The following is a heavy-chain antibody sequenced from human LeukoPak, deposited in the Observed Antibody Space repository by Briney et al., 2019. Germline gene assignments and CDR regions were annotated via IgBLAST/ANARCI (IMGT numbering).Heavy chain of an antibody. CDR3: APRAEYCSSTSCLDP. Sequence: PGGSLRLSCAASGFTVSSNYMSWVRQAPGKGLEWVSVIYSGGSTYYADSVKGRFTISRDNSKNTLYLQMNSLRAEDTAVYYCAPRAEYCSSTSCLDPWGQGTLVTVSS. CDR1: GFTVSSNY. D-gene: IGHD2-2*01. J-gene: IGHJ5*02. V-gene: IGHV3-53*05. CDR2: IYSGGST.